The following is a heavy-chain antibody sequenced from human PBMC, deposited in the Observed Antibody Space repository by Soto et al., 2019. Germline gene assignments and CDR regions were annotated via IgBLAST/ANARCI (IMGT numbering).Heavy chain of an antibody. D-gene: IGHD2-8*01. CDR2: VYYSGST. Sequence: TSETLPLTCSVSGGSISSVYWSWFRQPPGKVLEWIGYVYYSGSTNYHPSLKSRVTMSVDTSKDQFSLKLSSVTAPDTAVYYCARCYGINGGCYTLSVFEMWGQGTMVSVSS. CDR1: GGSISSVY. J-gene: IGHJ3*02. CDR3: ARCYGINGGCYTLSVFEM. V-gene: IGHV4-59*01.